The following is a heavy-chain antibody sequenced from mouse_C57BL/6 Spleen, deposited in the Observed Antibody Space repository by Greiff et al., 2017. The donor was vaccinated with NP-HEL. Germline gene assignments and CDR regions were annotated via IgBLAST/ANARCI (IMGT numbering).Heavy chain of an antibody. CDR1: GYTFTDYN. CDR3: ARRLLPWDFDV. J-gene: IGHJ1*03. CDR2: INPNNGGT. D-gene: IGHD1-1*01. Sequence: VQLKQSGPELVKPGASVKIPCKASGYTFTDYNMDWVKQSHGKSLEWIGDINPNNGGTIYNQKFKGKATLTVDKSSSTAYMELRSLTSEDTAVYYCARRLLPWDFDVWGTGTTVTVSS. V-gene: IGHV1-18*01.